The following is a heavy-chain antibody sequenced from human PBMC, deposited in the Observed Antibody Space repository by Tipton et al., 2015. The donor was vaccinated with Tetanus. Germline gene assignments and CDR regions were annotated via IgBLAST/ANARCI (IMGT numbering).Heavy chain of an antibody. V-gene: IGHV4-59*02. Sequence: TLSLTCSVSGGSVSSYFWSWIRQSPGQGLEWIGLIYYSGSTSYNPSLKSRVTISVDTSKNQLSLKLTSVTAADTAVYYCARGHLRGIVVAVFDYWGQGTLVTVSS. CDR3: ARGHLRGIVVAVFDY. CDR2: IYYSGST. CDR1: GGSVSSYF. D-gene: IGHD2-15*01. J-gene: IGHJ4*02.